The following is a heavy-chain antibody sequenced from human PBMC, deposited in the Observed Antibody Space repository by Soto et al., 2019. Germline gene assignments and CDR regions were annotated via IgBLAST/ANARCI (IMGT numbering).Heavy chain of an antibody. CDR1: GGSISSGDYY. V-gene: IGHV4-31*03. J-gene: IGHJ5*02. CDR3: ARGPHSMVRGVLQLDP. Sequence: PSETLSLTCTASGGSISSGDYYWSWIRQLPGKGLEWIGYIYYSGRTFYNPSLKSRLTMSVDTSDNQFSLKLSSVTAADTAVCYCARGPHSMVRGVLQLDPWGQGTMVTVYS. D-gene: IGHD3-10*01. CDR2: IYYSGRT.